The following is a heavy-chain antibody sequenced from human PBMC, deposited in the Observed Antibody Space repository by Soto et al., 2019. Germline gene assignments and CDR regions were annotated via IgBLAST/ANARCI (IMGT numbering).Heavy chain of an antibody. CDR3: AREAIPLQLCFSFDY. CDR1: GLTFSSYA. J-gene: IGHJ4*02. Sequence: AWSMRLSCAASGLTFSSYAMHLVRQAPGKGLEWVAVISYDGSNKYYADSVKGRFTISRDNSKNTLYLQMDSLRAEDTAVYYSAREAIPLQLCFSFDYWGQGSLVTVSS. CDR2: ISYDGSNK. V-gene: IGHV3-30-3*01. D-gene: IGHD5-18*01.